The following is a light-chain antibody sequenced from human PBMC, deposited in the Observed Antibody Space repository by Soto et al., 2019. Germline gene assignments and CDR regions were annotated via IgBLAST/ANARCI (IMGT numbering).Light chain of an antibody. CDR3: SSYAGSNNL. J-gene: IGLJ2*01. Sequence: QSVLTQPPSASGSPGQSVTISCTGTSSDVGGYNYVSWYQQHPGKAPKLMIYEVSKRPSGVPDRFSGSKSGNTASLTVSGLQAEDEADYYCSSYAGSNNLFGGGTKLTDL. V-gene: IGLV2-8*01. CDR1: SSDVGGYNY. CDR2: EVS.